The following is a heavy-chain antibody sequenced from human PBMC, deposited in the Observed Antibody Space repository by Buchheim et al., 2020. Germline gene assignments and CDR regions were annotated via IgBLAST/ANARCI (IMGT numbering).Heavy chain of an antibody. V-gene: IGHV3-33*08. CDR2: IWYDGSNK. Sequence: VQLLESGGGVVQPGRSLRLSCAASGFTFSSYAMHWVRQAPGKGLEWVAVIWYDGSNKYYADSVKGRFTISRDNSKNTLYLQMNSLRAEDTAVYYCARSGRDRSRVTIVVVPAAPYYYYGMDVWGQGTT. CDR1: GFTFSSYA. J-gene: IGHJ6*02. D-gene: IGHD2-2*01. CDR3: ARSGRDRSRVTIVVVPAAPYYYYGMDV.